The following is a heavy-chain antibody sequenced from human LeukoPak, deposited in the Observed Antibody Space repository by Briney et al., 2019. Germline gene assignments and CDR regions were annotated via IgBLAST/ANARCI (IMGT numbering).Heavy chain of an antibody. CDR1: GYSISSGYY. CDR3: ARVLWYYGSGSYTSYYMDV. D-gene: IGHD3-10*01. V-gene: IGHV4-38-2*02. J-gene: IGHJ6*03. CDR2: IYHSGST. Sequence: SETLSLTCTVSGYSISSGYYWGRIRQPPGKGLEWIGSIYHSGSTYYNPSLKSRVTISVDTSKNQFSLKLSSVTAADTAVYYCARVLWYYGSGSYTSYYMDVWGKGTTVTVSS.